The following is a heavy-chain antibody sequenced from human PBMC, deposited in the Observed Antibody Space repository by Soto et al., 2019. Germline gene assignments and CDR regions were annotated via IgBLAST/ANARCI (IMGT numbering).Heavy chain of an antibody. CDR3: AKWGDDFWIGYSDS. J-gene: IGHJ4*02. CDR2: ISGAGETR. V-gene: IGHV3-23*01. CDR1: GFSFSTYA. D-gene: IGHD3-3*01. Sequence: QPWGSLRLSCTGSGFSFSTYAMSWVRQAPGKGLEWVSSISGAGETRNYADFVKGRFTISRDNSKNTLNLQMHSLRPEDTAFYYCAKWGDDFWIGYSDSWGQGTLVTVSS.